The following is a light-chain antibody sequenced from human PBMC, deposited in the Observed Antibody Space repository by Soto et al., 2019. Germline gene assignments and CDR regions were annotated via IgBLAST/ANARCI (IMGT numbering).Light chain of an antibody. Sequence: EIVLTQSPGTLSLSPGDRATLSCRASRSVNSRYLAWYQQKPGQAPRLLIYGTSTRATGIPDRFSGSGSGTDFTLTTSRLEPEDFAVYHCHQYGYSPYTFGQGTNLEIK. CDR2: GTS. CDR1: RSVNSRY. V-gene: IGKV3-20*01. CDR3: HQYGYSPYT. J-gene: IGKJ2*01.